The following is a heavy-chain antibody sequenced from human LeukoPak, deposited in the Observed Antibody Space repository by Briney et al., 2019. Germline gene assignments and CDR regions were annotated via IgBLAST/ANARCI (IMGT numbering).Heavy chain of an antibody. CDR1: GITLSNYG. Sequence: GGSLRLSCAVSGITLSNYGMSWVRQAPGKGLELVAGISDSGGSTKYADSVKGRFTISRDNSKNTLYLQMNSLRAEDTAVYFCAKRGVVIRVILVGFHKEAYYFDSWGQGALVTVSS. CDR3: AKRGVVIRVILVGFHKEAYYFDS. CDR2: ISDSGGST. D-gene: IGHD3-22*01. V-gene: IGHV3-23*01. J-gene: IGHJ4*02.